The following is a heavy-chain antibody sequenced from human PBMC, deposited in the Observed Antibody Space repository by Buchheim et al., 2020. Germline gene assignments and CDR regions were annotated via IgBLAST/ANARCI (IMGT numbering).Heavy chain of an antibody. V-gene: IGHV1-46*01. J-gene: IGHJ3*01. CDR1: GYTLTSYH. CDR2: INLSGGST. D-gene: IGHD4-17*01. CDR3: ARSYGDWGHAFDF. Sequence: QVQLVQSGAEVKKPGASVKVSCKASGYTLTSYHMNWVRQAPGQGLEWMGIINLSGGSTRYAQRFQGRVTMTRDTSTSTVYMDLSSLISEDTAVYYCARSYGDWGHAFDFWGQGT.